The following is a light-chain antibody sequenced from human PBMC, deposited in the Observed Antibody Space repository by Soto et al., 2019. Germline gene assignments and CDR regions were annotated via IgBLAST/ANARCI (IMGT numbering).Light chain of an antibody. CDR1: QSVSSSY. V-gene: IGKV3-20*01. Sequence: ESVLTQSPGTLSMSPGERATLSCRASQSVSSSYSAWYQQKPGQAPRLLIYGASRRATGIPDRFSGSGAVTDFTLTISRLEPEDFAVYYCQQYGSSPFTFGPGTKVDIK. CDR3: QQYGSSPFT. CDR2: GAS. J-gene: IGKJ3*01.